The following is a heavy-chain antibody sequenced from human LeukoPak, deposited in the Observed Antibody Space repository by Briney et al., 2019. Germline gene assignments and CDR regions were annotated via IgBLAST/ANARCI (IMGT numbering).Heavy chain of an antibody. V-gene: IGHV3-30*18. CDR3: AKGDGYYYYGMDV. CDR1: GFTFSSYG. CDR2: ISFDGKNK. J-gene: IGHJ6*02. Sequence: GGSLRLSCAASGFTFSSYGMHWVRQAPGQGLEWVAVISFDGKNKYFADSVRGRFIISRDNSKNTLYLQMNSLRVEDTAVYYCAKGDGYYYYGMDVWGQGTTVTVSS.